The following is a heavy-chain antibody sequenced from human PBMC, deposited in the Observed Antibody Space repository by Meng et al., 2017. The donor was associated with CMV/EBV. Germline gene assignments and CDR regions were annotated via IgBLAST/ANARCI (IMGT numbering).Heavy chain of an antibody. CDR1: GGSVSSGSYY. CDR3: ARCTNYFDP. J-gene: IGHJ5*02. D-gene: IGHD4/OR15-4a*01. V-gene: IGHV4-61*01. CDR2: IYHSGST. Sequence: QVQLQESGPGLVKPSETLSLTCSVSGGSVSSGSYYWTWIRQPPGKGLEWIGYIYHSGSTNYNPSLKSRVTISVGASRDQFSLRLSSVTAADTAVYYCARCTNYFDPWGQGTLVTVSS.